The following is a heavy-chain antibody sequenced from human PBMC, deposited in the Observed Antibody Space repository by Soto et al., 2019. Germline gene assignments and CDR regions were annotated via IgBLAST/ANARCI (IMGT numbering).Heavy chain of an antibody. D-gene: IGHD6-13*01. Sequence: GXSVKVSFKGSGYTFTSYGISWVRQAPVQGLEWMGWISAYNGNTNYAQKLQGRVTMTTDTSTSTAYMELRSLRSDDTAVYYCARELIIAAAGNYHYYGMDVWGQGTKVTVYS. V-gene: IGHV1-18*04. CDR3: ARELIIAAAGNYHYYGMDV. CDR1: GYTFTSYG. CDR2: ISAYNGNT. J-gene: IGHJ6*02.